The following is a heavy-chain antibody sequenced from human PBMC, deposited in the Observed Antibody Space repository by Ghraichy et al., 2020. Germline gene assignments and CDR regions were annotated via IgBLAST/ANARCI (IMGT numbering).Heavy chain of an antibody. Sequence: SETLSLTCAVYGGSFSGYYWSWIRQPPGKGLEWIGEINHSGSTNYNPSLKSRVTISVDTSKNQFSLKLSSVTAADTAVYYCARASDDYGDYVPAFDIWGQGTMVTVSS. CDR2: INHSGST. CDR1: GGSFSGYY. J-gene: IGHJ3*02. D-gene: IGHD4-17*01. V-gene: IGHV4-34*01. CDR3: ARASDDYGDYVPAFDI.